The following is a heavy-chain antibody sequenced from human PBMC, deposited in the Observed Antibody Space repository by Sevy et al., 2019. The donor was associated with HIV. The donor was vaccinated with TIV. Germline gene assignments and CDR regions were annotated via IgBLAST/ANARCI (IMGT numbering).Heavy chain of an antibody. D-gene: IGHD3-22*01. CDR3: HGDYDSSQLASYYYYGMDV. CDR2: ISGSGGET. Sequence: GGSLRLSCAASEITFSNYAMSWVRQAPGKGLEWVSSISGSGGETYYADSVKGRFTISRDKSKNTLYLQMNSLRAEDTAVYYCHGDYDSSQLASYYYYGMDVWGQGTTVTVSS. V-gene: IGHV3-23*01. J-gene: IGHJ6*02. CDR1: EITFSNYA.